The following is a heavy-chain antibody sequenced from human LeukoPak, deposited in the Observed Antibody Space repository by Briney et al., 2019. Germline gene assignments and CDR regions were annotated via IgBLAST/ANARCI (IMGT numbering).Heavy chain of an antibody. D-gene: IGHD6-19*01. CDR1: GGSFSGYY. Sequence: SETLSLTCAVYGGSFSGYYWSWIRQPPGKGLEWMGEINHSGSTNYNPSLKSRVTISVDTSKDQFSLKLSSVTAADTAVYYCARCIAVAGGSLYYYYGMDVWGQGTTVTVSS. J-gene: IGHJ6*02. CDR2: INHSGST. V-gene: IGHV4-34*01. CDR3: ARCIAVAGGSLYYYYGMDV.